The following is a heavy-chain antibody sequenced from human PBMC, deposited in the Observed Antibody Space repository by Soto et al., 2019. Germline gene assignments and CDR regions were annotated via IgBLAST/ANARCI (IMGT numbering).Heavy chain of an antibody. Sequence: EVRLVESGGGLVKPGGSLRLSCTASGFTFNNAWMTWVRQAPGKGLEWVGRIKTKAEGGTTDYAASVKGRVSISRDDSQNALELQVNSRKIEDTAMYYCTTDVWPYTGTDYWGQGTLVTVSS. J-gene: IGHJ4*02. CDR2: IKTKAEGGTT. D-gene: IGHD3-16*01. CDR1: GFTFNNAW. V-gene: IGHV3-15*01. CDR3: TTDVWPYTGTDY.